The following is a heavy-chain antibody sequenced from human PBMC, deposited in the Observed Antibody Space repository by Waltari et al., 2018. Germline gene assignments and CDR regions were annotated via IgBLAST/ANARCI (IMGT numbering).Heavy chain of an antibody. J-gene: IGHJ4*02. CDR1: GFTLPSKY. CDR2: ITPQRDAT. D-gene: IGHD6-13*01. Sequence: QVHLVQSGAELKRPGASVKVSCRASGFTLPSKYIHWLRQAPVQGLEWMGWITPQRDATDYAQKFQGRVTITRNTSISTAYMELSSLRSEDTAVYYCARGIAAAGADHWGQGTLVTVSS. CDR3: ARGIAAAGADH. V-gene: IGHV1-8*03.